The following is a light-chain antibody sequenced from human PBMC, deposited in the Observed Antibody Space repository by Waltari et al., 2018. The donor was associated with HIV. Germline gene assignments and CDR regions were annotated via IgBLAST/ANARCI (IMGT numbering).Light chain of an antibody. CDR3: QQYYATSVT. J-gene: IGKJ4*01. Sequence: DIVMTQSPDFLGVSLGGRDTINCKSSQSLFYSSKNKNFLAWYQVKPQPAPKLLIYWASKRHVGVPGRFSGSGSGADFTLTIDSLQLEDVAVYYCQQYYATSVTFGGGT. V-gene: IGKV4-1*01. CDR1: QSLFYSSKNKNF. CDR2: WAS.